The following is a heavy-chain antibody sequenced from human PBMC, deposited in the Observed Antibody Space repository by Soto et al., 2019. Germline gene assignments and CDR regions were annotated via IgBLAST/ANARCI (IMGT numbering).Heavy chain of an antibody. CDR2: IRSKAYGGTT. J-gene: IGHJ5*02. Sequence: EVQLVESGGGLVQPGRSLRLSCTASGFTFGDYAMSWFRQAPGKGLEWVGFIRSKAYGGTTEYAAAVKGRFTISRDDSKSIAYLQMNSLKTEDTAVYYCTREIAAAGSRLNGFDPWGQGTLVTVSS. V-gene: IGHV3-49*03. D-gene: IGHD6-13*01. CDR1: GFTFGDYA. CDR3: TREIAAAGSRLNGFDP.